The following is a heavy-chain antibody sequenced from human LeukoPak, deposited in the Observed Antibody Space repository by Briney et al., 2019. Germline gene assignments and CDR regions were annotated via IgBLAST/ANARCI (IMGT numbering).Heavy chain of an antibody. CDR2: IDRSGSPI. CDR1: GFSLTTYN. V-gene: IGHV3-48*02. J-gene: IGHJ2*01. D-gene: IGHD2-8*01. CDR3: ARGTNGYPSWYFDL. Sequence: PGGSLRLSCAASGFSLTTYNMNWVRQAPGKGLEWVSHIDRSGSPIYYADSVRGRFTIPRDSAKNSLFLQMNSLRDEDTAVYYCARGTNGYPSWYFDLWGRGTLVTVSS.